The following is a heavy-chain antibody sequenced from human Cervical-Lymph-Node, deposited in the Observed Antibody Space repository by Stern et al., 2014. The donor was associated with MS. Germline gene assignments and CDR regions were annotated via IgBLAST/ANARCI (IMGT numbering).Heavy chain of an antibody. CDR3: ARDRSPYGSGSQGMDV. CDR1: GFTFSTYD. V-gene: IGHV3-13*01. Sequence: EVQLVQSGGGLVQPGGSLRLSCAASGFTFSTYDMHWVRQATGKGLEWVSAIGTACDTYYPASVKGRFTISRENAKNSLYLQMNSLRDGDTAVYYCARDRSPYGSGSQGMDVWGQGTTVTVSS. D-gene: IGHD3-10*01. CDR2: IGTACDT. J-gene: IGHJ6*02.